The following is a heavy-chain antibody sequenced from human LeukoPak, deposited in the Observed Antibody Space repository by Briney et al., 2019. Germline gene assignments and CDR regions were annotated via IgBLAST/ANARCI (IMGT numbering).Heavy chain of an antibody. CDR3: AKEDYDSSGYYYDGAFDI. Sequence: QPGRSLRLSCAASGFTFSSYGMHWVRQAPGKGLEWVAVIWYDGSNKYYADSVKGRFTISRDNSKNTLYLQMNSLRAEDTAVYYCAKEDYDSSGYYYDGAFDIWGQGTMVTLSS. CDR2: IWYDGSNK. CDR1: GFTFSSYG. V-gene: IGHV3-33*06. D-gene: IGHD3-22*01. J-gene: IGHJ3*02.